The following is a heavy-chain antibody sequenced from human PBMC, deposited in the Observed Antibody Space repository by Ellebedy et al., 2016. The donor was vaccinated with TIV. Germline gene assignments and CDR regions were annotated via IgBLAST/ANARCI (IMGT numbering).Heavy chain of an antibody. CDR3: VREEIHGNYAAPPHY. D-gene: IGHD3-22*01. J-gene: IGHJ4*02. CDR2: ISTYNGAT. V-gene: IGHV1-18*04. Sequence: ASVKVSCKASGYTFTSYGFIWVRQAPGQGLEWMGWISTYNGATNYARHLQERVFMTTDTYTNTAYMELRSLRSDDTAVYYCVREEIHGNYAAPPHYWGQGTLVTVSS. CDR1: GYTFTSYG.